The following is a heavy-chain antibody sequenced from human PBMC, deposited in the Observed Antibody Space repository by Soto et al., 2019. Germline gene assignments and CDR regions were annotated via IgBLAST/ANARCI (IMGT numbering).Heavy chain of an antibody. CDR2: IIPIFGTA. CDR1: GGTFSSYA. Sequence: SVTVSCKASGGTFSSYAISWVRQAPGQGLEWMGGIIPIFGTANYAQKFQGRVTITADESTSTAYMELSSLRSEDTAVYYCARDAPRGTNYYYYYGMDVWGQGTTVTVSS. V-gene: IGHV1-69*13. CDR3: ARDAPRGTNYYYYYGMDV. J-gene: IGHJ6*02.